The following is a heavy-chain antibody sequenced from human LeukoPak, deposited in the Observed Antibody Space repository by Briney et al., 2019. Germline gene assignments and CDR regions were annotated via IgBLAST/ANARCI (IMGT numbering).Heavy chain of an antibody. Sequence: PGESLKISCKGSGYSFTTYWIGWVRQMPGKGLEWMEIIYPDDSDTVYSPSFQGQVTISADKSISTAYLQWSSLKASDTAVYYCARRFSGSWYYFDYWGQGTLVTVSS. CDR1: GYSFTTYW. CDR2: IYPDDSDT. V-gene: IGHV5-51*01. D-gene: IGHD6-13*01. CDR3: ARRFSGSWYYFDY. J-gene: IGHJ4*02.